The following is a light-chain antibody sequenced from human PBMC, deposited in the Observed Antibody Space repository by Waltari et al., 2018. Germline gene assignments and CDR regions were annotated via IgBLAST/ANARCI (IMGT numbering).Light chain of an antibody. CDR3: AAWDDSLRGHWV. J-gene: IGLJ3*02. CDR2: RND. V-gene: IGLV1-44*01. CDR1: SSNLGNTV. Sequence: QSVLTQPPSASATPGQGVIISCSGSSSNLGNTVLNCYQQLPGKAPKLLIYRNDQRPSGVPARFSGSKSGTSASLAINGLQSEDEADYYCAAWDDSLRGHWVFGGGTKVTVL.